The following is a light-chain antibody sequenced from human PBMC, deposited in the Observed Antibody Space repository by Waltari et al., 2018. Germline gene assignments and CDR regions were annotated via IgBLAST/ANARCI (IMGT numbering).Light chain of an antibody. CDR1: SLRSYY. V-gene: IGLV3-19*01. CDR2: GKN. CDR3: NSRDTSGNHPV. J-gene: IGLJ2*01. Sequence: SDLTQDPAVSVALGQTVRITCQGDSLRSYYASCYQQKPGQAPVLVIYGKNNRPSGIPDRFSGSSSGNTASLTITGAQAEDEADYYCNSRDTSGNHPVFGGGTKLTVL.